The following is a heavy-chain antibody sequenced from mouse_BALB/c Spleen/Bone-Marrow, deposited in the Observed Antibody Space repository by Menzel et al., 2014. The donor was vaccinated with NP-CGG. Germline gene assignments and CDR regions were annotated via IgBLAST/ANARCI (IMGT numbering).Heavy chain of an antibody. CDR3: ATLSYYGRFAY. V-gene: IGHV4-1*02. CDR2: INPDSSTI. Sequence: EVQLVESGGGLVQPGGSLKLSCAASGFDFSRYWMSWVRQAPGKGLEWIGEINPDSSTINYAQSLKDKFILSRDNAKNTLYLQMSKVRSDDAALYYCATLSYYGRFAYWGQGTLVTVSA. J-gene: IGHJ3*01. CDR1: GFDFSRYW. D-gene: IGHD1-1*01.